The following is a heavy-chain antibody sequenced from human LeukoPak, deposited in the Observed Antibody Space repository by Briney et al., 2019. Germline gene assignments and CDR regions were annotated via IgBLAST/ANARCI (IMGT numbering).Heavy chain of an antibody. J-gene: IGHJ4*02. Sequence: GGSLRLSCAASGFTFSDYYMSWIRQAPGKGLEWVAVISYDGSNKYYADSVKGRFTISRDNSKNTLYLQMNSLRAEDTAVYYCARKGRVVPAASFDYWGPGTLVTVSS. D-gene: IGHD2-2*01. V-gene: IGHV3-30*03. CDR2: ISYDGSNK. CDR3: ARKGRVVPAASFDY. CDR1: GFTFSDYY.